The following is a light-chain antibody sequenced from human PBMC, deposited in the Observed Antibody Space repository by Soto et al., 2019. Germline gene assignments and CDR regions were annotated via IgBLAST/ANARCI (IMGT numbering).Light chain of an antibody. Sequence: EIVMTQSPATLSVSPGERATISCRASQSVISNLAWYQQKPGQAPRLLIDDASNRATGIPARFSGSGSGTDFTLTISSLEPEDFAVYYCQQRSNWPPEITFGQGTRLE. J-gene: IGKJ5*01. CDR1: QSVISN. CDR3: QQRSNWPPEIT. CDR2: DAS. V-gene: IGKV3-11*01.